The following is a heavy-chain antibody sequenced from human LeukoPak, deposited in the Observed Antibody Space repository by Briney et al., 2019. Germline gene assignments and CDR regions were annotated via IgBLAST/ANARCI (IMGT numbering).Heavy chain of an antibody. CDR1: GGSISIANYF. Sequence: SETLSLACTVSGGSISIANYFWGWIRQPPGKGLEWIGSTYYDGSTYYNPSLKSRVTISRDTSKDQFSLRLSSVTAADTAVYYCARRSSGRPVDYWGRGTLVTVSS. D-gene: IGHD3-3*01. CDR3: ARRSSGRPVDY. V-gene: IGHV4-39*07. J-gene: IGHJ4*02. CDR2: TYYDGST.